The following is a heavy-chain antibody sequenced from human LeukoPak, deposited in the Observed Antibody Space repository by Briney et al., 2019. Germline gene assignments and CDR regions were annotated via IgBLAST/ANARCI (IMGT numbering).Heavy chain of an antibody. D-gene: IGHD6-19*01. CDR3: ARTPYSSGWYAD. CDR1: GSSISSSF. Sequence: SETLSLTCTVSGSSISSSFWGWIRQPPGKGLEWIGYIYYSGSTNYNPSLESRVTISVDPSKKQFSLTLSFVTAADTAVYYCARTPYSSGWYADWGQGTLVIVSS. J-gene: IGHJ4*02. V-gene: IGHV4-59*01. CDR2: IYYSGST.